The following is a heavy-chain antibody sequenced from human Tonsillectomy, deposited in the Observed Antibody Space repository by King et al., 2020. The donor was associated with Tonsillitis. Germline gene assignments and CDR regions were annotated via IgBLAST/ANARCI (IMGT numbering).Heavy chain of an antibody. V-gene: IGHV4-39*07. CDR1: GDSISTNNYL. CDR3: ARHPIWWSDRRSVWFDP. J-gene: IGHJ5*02. CDR2: ILHSGST. Sequence: QLQESGPGLVKPSETLSLSCVVSGDSISTNNYLWGWIRQPPGQGLEWIGSILHSGSTYYNPSLKSRVTISVDTSRNRFSLKLRSVTAPDTAVYYCARHPIWWSDRRSVWFDPWGQGILVTVSP. D-gene: IGHD2-8*02.